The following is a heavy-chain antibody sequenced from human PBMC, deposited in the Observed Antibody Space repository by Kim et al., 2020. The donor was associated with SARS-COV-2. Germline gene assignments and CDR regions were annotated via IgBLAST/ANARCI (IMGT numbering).Heavy chain of an antibody. D-gene: IGHD4-17*01. V-gene: IGHV4-59*08. J-gene: IGHJ4*02. CDR3: ARQRASMTTVEY. Sequence: PSLKSRVTISVDTSKNQLSLKLSSDAAADTAVYYCARQRASMTTVEYWGQGTLVTVSS.